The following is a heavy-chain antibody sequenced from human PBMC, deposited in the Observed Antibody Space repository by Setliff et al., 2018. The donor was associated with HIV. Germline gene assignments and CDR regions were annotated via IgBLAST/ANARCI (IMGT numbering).Heavy chain of an antibody. CDR1: GGSVNSGGYY. CDR3: ASEARTRSTYYYSMDV. Sequence: PSETLSLTCSVSGGSVNSGGYYWSWIRQPAGKELEWIGRIYNDGSTIYNPSLKSRLTISLDTSKNEFSLRLTSVTAADTAVYYCASEARTRSTYYYSMDVWGKGTTVTVSS. V-gene: IGHV4-61*02. D-gene: IGHD2-2*01. J-gene: IGHJ6*03. CDR2: IYNDGST.